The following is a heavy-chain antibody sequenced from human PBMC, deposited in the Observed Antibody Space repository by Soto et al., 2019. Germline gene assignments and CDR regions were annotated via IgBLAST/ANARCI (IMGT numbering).Heavy chain of an antibody. V-gene: IGHV4-4*02. CDR2: IYHSGST. J-gene: IGHJ4*02. Sequence: SETLSLTCAVSSGSISSSNWWSWVRQPPGKGLEWIGEIYHSGSTNYNPSLKSRVTISVDKSKNQFSLKLSSVTAADTAVYYCARVEEYCSGGSCNEFTEGFDYWGQGTLVTVSS. CDR1: SGSISSSNW. D-gene: IGHD2-15*01. CDR3: ARVEEYCSGGSCNEFTEGFDY.